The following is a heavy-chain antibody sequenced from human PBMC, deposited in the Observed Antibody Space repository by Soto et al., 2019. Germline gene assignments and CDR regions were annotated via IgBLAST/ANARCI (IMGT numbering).Heavy chain of an antibody. CDR2: IKSKTDGGTT. CDR1: GFTFSNAW. D-gene: IGHD2-21*02. Sequence: EVQLVESGGGLVKPGGSLSLSCAASGFTFSNAWMNWVRQAPGKGLEWVGRIKSKTDGGTTDYAAPAKGRCTITKHDSNNRLYLRMNSLKPEYTAVYYAATVPIVVVTATEDYSYGMDVWGQGTTVTVSS. V-gene: IGHV3-15*07. CDR3: ATVPIVVVTATEDYSYGMDV. J-gene: IGHJ6*02.